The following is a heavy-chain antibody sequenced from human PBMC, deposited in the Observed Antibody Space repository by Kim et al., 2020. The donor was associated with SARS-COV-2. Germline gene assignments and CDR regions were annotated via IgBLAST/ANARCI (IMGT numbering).Heavy chain of an antibody. D-gene: IGHD2-2*01. CDR3: ARDRKDIVVVPAGWFDP. CDR1: GYTFTSYG. J-gene: IGHJ5*02. Sequence: ASVKVSCKASGYTFTSYGISWVRQAPGQGLEWMGWISAYNGNTNYAQKLQGRVTMTTDTSTSTAYMELRSLRSDDTAVYYCARDRKDIVVVPAGWFDPWGQGTLVTVSS. V-gene: IGHV1-18*01. CDR2: ISAYNGNT.